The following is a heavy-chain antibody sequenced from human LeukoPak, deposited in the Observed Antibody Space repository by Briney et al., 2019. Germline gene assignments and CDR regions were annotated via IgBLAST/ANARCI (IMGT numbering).Heavy chain of an antibody. Sequence: SETLSLTCTVSGGSISSYYLSWIRQPAGKGLEWIGYIYYSGSTNYNPSLKSRVTISVDTSKNQFSLKLSSVTAADTAVYYCARVRYRLAETYIDYWGQGTLVTVSS. CDR3: ARVRYRLAETYIDY. V-gene: IGHV4-59*01. CDR1: GGSISSYY. D-gene: IGHD3-16*01. J-gene: IGHJ4*02. CDR2: IYYSGST.